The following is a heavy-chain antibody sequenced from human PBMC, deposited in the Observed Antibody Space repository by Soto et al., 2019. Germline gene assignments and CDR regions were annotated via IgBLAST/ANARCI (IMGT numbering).Heavy chain of an antibody. J-gene: IGHJ4*02. CDR2: ISPDGTST. V-gene: IGHV3-74*01. CDR1: GFTFSPSW. Sequence: GGSLRLSCAASGFTFSPSWMHWVRQAPGKGLVWVPRISPDGTSTTYADSVKGRFSISRDDAKNTVYLQMNSLRAEDSAMYYCLRGGPGVPMYYSDYWGQGTQVTVSS. D-gene: IGHD3-10*01. CDR3: LRGGPGVPMYYSDY.